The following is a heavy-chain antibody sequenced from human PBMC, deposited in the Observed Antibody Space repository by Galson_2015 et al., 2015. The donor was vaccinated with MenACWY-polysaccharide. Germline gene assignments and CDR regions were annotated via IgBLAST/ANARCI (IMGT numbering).Heavy chain of an antibody. Sequence: SVKVSCKASGYSFSSYDINWVRQTTGQGLEWMGWMNPNSGNTGYAQKFQGRVTMTRNTSISIAYMELSSLRSEDTAVYCCTRGGTYYYASSGYLNWFDPWAQGTLVTVSS. J-gene: IGHJ5*02. CDR3: TRGGTYYYASSGYLNWFDP. CDR2: MNPNSGNT. D-gene: IGHD3-22*01. CDR1: GYSFSSYD. V-gene: IGHV1-8*01.